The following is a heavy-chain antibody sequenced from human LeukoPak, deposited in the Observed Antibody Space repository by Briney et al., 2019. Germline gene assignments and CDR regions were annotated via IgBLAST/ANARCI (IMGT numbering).Heavy chain of an antibody. CDR1: GYSITSGYY. CDR3: ARDAQILGY. V-gene: IGHV4-38-2*02. Sequence: SETLSLTCTVSGYSITSGYYWGWIRPPPGKGLEWIGNIYHSGSTYYNPSLKSRVTISVDTSKNQFSLKLNSVTAADTAVYYCARDAQILGYWGQGTLVTVSS. D-gene: IGHD3-16*01. CDR2: IYHSGST. J-gene: IGHJ4*02.